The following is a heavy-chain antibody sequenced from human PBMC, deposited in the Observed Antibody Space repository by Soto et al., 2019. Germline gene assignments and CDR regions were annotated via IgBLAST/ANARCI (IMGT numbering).Heavy chain of an antibody. CDR2: ISDDGSNT. CDR1: GFTFSTHT. J-gene: IGHJ4*02. Sequence: QVQLVESGGGVVQPGRSLRLSCAASGFTFSTHTMHWVRQAPGKGLEWVAAISDDGSNTYYADSVKGRFTISRDNAKNTMDQQIHSLSSEDTAVHHCAGEVDYDCWRGVKTHPYYSDDWGQGTLVTVSS. V-gene: IGHV3-30-3*01. D-gene: IGHD3-3*01. CDR3: AGEVDYDCWRGVKTHPYYSDD.